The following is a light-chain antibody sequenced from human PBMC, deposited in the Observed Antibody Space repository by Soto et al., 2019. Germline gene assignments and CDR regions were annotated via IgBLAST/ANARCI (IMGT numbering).Light chain of an antibody. Sequence: DIVMTQTPLSSPVTLGQPASISCRSSQRLVHSDGNPYLSWLQQRPGQPPRLLISKVSNRFSGVPDRFSGSGAGTDFTLKISRVEPEDVGVYYCMQATHSPWACGQGTKVEI. CDR2: KVS. J-gene: IGKJ1*01. CDR3: MQATHSPWA. CDR1: QRLVHSDGNPY. V-gene: IGKV2-24*01.